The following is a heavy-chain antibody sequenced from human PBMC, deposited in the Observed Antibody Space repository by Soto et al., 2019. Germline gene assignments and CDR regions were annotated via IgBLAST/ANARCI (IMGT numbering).Heavy chain of an antibody. J-gene: IGHJ6*02. CDR3: AREGRDNVWGTIYYYGMDV. Sequence: GGSLRLSCAASGFTFSSYAMHWVRQAPGKGLEWVAVISYDGSNKYYADSVKGRFTISRDNSKNTLYLQMNSLRAEDTAVYYCAREGRDNVWGTIYYYGMDVWGQGTTVTVSS. V-gene: IGHV3-30-3*01. D-gene: IGHD3-16*01. CDR2: ISYDGSNK. CDR1: GFTFSSYA.